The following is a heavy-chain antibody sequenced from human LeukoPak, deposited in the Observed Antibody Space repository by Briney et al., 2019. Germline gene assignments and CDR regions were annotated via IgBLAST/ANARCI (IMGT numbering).Heavy chain of an antibody. J-gene: IGHJ4*02. D-gene: IGHD2-2*01. CDR3: AREGGYCSSTSCYVGY. CDR2: INPNSGGT. Sequence: ASVKVSCKASGYTFTRYGINWVRQAPGQGLEWMGWINPNSGGTNYAQKFQGRVTMTRDTSISTAYMELSRLRSDDTAVYYCAREGGYCSSTSCYVGYWGQGTLVTVSS. CDR1: GYTFTRYG. V-gene: IGHV1-2*02.